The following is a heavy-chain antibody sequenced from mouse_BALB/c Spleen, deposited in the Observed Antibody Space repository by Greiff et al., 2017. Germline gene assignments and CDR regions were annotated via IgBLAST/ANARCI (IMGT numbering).Heavy chain of an antibody. J-gene: IGHJ4*01. CDR2: ISSGGST. CDR1: GFTFSSYA. CDR3: AREGFTTVVGAMDY. D-gene: IGHD1-1*01. Sequence: EVKVVESGGGLVKPGGSLKLSCAASGFTFSSYAMSWVRQTPEKRLEWVASISSGGSTYYPDSVKGRFTISRDNARNILYLQMSSLRSEDTAMYYCAREGFTTVVGAMDYWGQGTSVTVSS. V-gene: IGHV5-6-5*01.